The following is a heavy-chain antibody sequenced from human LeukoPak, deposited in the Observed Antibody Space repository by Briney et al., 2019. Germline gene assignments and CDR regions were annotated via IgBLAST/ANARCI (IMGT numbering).Heavy chain of an antibody. V-gene: IGHV3-48*03. J-gene: IGHJ4*02. CDR3: AREVEQLVDY. D-gene: IGHD6-13*01. CDR1: GFTFSSYE. Sequence: GGSLRLSCAASGFTFSSYEMNWVAQAPGKGLEWVSYISSSGSTIYYADSVKGRFTISRDNAKNSLYLQMNSLRAEDTAVYYCAREVEQLVDYWGQGTLVTVSS. CDR2: ISSSGSTI.